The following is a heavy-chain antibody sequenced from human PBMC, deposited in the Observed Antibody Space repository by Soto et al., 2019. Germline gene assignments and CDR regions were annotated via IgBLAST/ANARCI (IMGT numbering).Heavy chain of an antibody. CDR1: GGSISSADYY. V-gene: IGHV4-30-4*01. J-gene: IGHJ4*02. Sequence: QVQLQESGPGLVTPSQTLSLTCTVSGGSISSADYYWSWIRQPPGKGLEWIGYIYYSGTTYYNPAIKSRVSISDDTSKNQFSLQLSSVTAAATAVYYCARLVPTTIHDSWGQGILVTVSS. CDR2: IYYSGTT. D-gene: IGHD1-26*01. CDR3: ARLVPTTIHDS.